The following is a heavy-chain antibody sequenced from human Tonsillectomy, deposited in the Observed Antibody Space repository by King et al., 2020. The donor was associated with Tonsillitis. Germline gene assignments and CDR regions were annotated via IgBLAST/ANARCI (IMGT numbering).Heavy chain of an antibody. D-gene: IGHD2-2*01. CDR1: GFTFGDYA. Sequence: VQLVESGGGLVQPGRSLRLSCTASGFTFGDYAMSWVRQAPGKGLEWVGFIRSKAYGGTTEYAASVKGRFTIPRDDSKSIAYLQMNSLKTEDTAVYYCTRDRGVGIVVVPADWGQGTLVTVSS. J-gene: IGHJ4*02. V-gene: IGHV3-49*04. CDR3: TRDRGVGIVVVPAD. CDR2: IRSKAYGGTT.